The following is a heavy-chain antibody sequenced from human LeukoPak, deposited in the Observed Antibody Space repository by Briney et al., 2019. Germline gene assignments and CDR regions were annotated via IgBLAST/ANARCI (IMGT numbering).Heavy chain of an antibody. J-gene: IGHJ6*03. CDR2: ISGDGGST. CDR1: GFTFDDYA. Sequence: GGSLRLSCAASGFTFDDYAMQWVRQAPGKGPEWVSLISGDGGSTYYADSVKGRFTISRDNSKNSLYLQMNSLRTEDTALYYCATHDYYGSGSYYNVGYYYMDVWGKGTTVTVSS. D-gene: IGHD3-10*01. V-gene: IGHV3-43*02. CDR3: ATHDYYGSGSYYNVGYYYMDV.